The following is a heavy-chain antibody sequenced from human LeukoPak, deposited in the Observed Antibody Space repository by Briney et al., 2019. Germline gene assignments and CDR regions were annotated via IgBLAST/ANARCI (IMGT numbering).Heavy chain of an antibody. D-gene: IGHD5-18*01. CDR3: ARERTAMVTGFDY. CDR1: GFTFSNYG. V-gene: IGHV3-33*01. CDR2: IWYDGTNK. J-gene: IGHJ4*02. Sequence: GGSLRLSCAASGFTFSNYGMHWVRQAPGKGLEWVAVIWYDGTNKYYADSVKGRFTISRDNSKNTLYLQMNSLRAEDTAVYYCARERTAMVTGFDYWGQGTLVTVSS.